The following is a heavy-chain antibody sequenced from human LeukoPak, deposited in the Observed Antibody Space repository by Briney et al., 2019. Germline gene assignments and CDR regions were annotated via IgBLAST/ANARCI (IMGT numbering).Heavy chain of an antibody. CDR1: GFTFSSYA. J-gene: IGHJ4*02. Sequence: QPGRSLRLSCAASGFTFSSYAMHWVRQAPGKGLEWVAVISYDGSNKYYADSVKGRFTISRDNSKNTLYLQMNSLRAEDTAVYYCAGGSSSGLFDYWGQGTLVTVSS. D-gene: IGHD6-6*01. V-gene: IGHV3-30*01. CDR2: ISYDGSNK. CDR3: AGGSSSGLFDY.